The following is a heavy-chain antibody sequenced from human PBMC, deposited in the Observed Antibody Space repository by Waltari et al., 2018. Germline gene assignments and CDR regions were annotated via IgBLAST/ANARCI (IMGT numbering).Heavy chain of an antibody. Sequence: QLQLQESGPGLVKPSETLSLTCSVSGGYIDRDTYYWGGIRQPPGKGLAWIGSFYYGGSTYYNPSLKSRVTISVHTSKSQFSLNLTSVTAADTALYFCARLGYCSSTSCYTTFFDAFDIWGQGTMVTVSS. CDR2: FYYGGST. V-gene: IGHV4-39*07. CDR3: ARLGYCSSTSCYTTFFDAFDI. D-gene: IGHD2-2*02. J-gene: IGHJ3*02. CDR1: GGYIDRDTYY.